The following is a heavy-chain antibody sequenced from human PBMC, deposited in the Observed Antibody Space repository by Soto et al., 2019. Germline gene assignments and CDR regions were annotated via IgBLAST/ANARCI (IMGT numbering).Heavy chain of an antibody. CDR2: ISSSSSYI. Sequence: EVQLVESGGGLVKPGGSLRLSCAASGFTFSSYSMNWFRQAPGKGLEWVSSISSSSSYIYYADSVKGRFTISRDNAKNSLYLQMNSLRAEDTAVYYCARNPLGYCTNGVCAFLDYWGQGTLVTVSS. CDR3: ARNPLGYCTNGVCAFLDY. D-gene: IGHD2-8*01. V-gene: IGHV3-21*01. J-gene: IGHJ4*02. CDR1: GFTFSSYS.